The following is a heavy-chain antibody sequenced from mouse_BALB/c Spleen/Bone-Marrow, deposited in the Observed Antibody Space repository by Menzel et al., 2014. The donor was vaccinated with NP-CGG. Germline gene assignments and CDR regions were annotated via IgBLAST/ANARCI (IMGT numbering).Heavy chain of an antibody. J-gene: IGHJ4*01. D-gene: IGHD2-14*01. CDR2: INPNNGGT. Sequence: VQLKESGPELVKPGASVKISCKTSGYTFTEYTMHWVKQSHGKSLEWIGGINPNNGGTSYNQKFKGKATLTVDKSSSTAYMELRSLTSEDSAVYYCARGTYRYHYAMDYWGQGTSVTVSS. CDR3: ARGTYRYHYAMDY. CDR1: GYTFTEYT. V-gene: IGHV1-18*01.